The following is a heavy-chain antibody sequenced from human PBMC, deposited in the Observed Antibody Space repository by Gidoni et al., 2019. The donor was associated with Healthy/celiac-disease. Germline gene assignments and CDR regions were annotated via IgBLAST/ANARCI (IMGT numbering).Heavy chain of an antibody. CDR2: IRSKAYGGTT. CDR1: GFTFGDYA. D-gene: IGHD2-15*01. J-gene: IGHJ4*02. CDR3: TRDLGGGTAHDY. V-gene: IGHV3-49*05. Sequence: EVQLVESGGGLVKPGRSMRLSCTASGFTFGDYAMSWFRQTPGKGLEWVGFIRSKAYGGTTEYSASVKGRFTISRDDSKSIAYLQRNSRKTEDTAVYYCTRDLGGGTAHDYWGQGTLVTVSS.